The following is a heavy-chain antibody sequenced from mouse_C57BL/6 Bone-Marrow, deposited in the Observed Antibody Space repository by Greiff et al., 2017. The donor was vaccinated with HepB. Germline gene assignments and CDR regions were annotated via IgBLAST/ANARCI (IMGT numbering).Heavy chain of an antibody. CDR3: AKHAIYYGYD. J-gene: IGHJ2*01. Sequence: EVQLVESGGDLVKPGGSLKLSCAASGFTFSSYGMSWVRQTPDKRLEWVATISSGGSYTYYPDSVKGRFAISRDNAKDTMYLQMSSLKSEDTAMYYCAKHAIYYGYDWGQGTTLTGSA. D-gene: IGHD2-2*01. CDR2: ISSGGSYT. CDR1: GFTFSSYG. V-gene: IGHV5-6*01.